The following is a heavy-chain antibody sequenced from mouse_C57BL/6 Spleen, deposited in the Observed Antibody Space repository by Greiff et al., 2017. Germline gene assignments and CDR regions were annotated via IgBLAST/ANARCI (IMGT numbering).Heavy chain of an antibody. CDR1: GYTFTSYW. Sequence: QVQLQQPGAELVKPGASVKLSCKASGYTFTSYWMHWVKQRPGQGLEWIGMIHPNSGSTNYNEKFKSKATLTVDKSSSTAYMQLSSLTSEDSAVYYCARLEVITTDRETDAMDYWGQGTSVTVSS. V-gene: IGHV1-64*01. J-gene: IGHJ4*01. CDR3: ARLEVITTDRETDAMDY. D-gene: IGHD1-1*01. CDR2: IHPNSGST.